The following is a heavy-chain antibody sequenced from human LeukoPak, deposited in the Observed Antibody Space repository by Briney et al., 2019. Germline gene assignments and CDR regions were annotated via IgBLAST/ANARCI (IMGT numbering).Heavy chain of an antibody. J-gene: IGHJ6*03. Sequence: GGSLRLSCAASGFTFSSYAMSWVRQAPGKGLVWVSRINSDGSSINYADSVKGRFTISRDNAKITLYLQMNNLRVEDTAVYYCARRGLPDVWGKGTTVTVS. CDR2: INSDGSSI. CDR1: GFTFSSYA. V-gene: IGHV3-74*01. CDR3: ARRGLPDV. D-gene: IGHD2-15*01.